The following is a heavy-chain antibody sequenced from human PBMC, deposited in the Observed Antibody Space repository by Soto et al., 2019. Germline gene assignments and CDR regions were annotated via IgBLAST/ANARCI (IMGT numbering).Heavy chain of an antibody. Sequence: PGESLQNSYKASESSFTSRWITWMRQMPGKGLEWMGRIDPSDSYTSYNPSFQGHVTISVDKSINTVYLRWSSLKASDSAKYYCAGHGGGRVATTGYNGMDVWGQGTSVTVSS. J-gene: IGHJ6*02. V-gene: IGHV5-10-1*01. CDR3: AGHGGGRVATTGYNGMDV. CDR1: ESSFTSRW. CDR2: IDPSDSYT. D-gene: IGHD3-9*01.